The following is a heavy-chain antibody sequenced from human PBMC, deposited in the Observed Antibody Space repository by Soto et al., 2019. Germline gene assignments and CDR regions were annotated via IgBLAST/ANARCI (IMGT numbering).Heavy chain of an antibody. V-gene: IGHV2-5*02. CDR2: IYWDDDK. CDR3: AHSVLRTAFALVTTTATYFAF. CDR1: GFSLTTSGVG. D-gene: IGHD3-3*01. J-gene: IGHJ4*02. Sequence: QVTLNESGPTQVKPRQTLTLTCTFSGFSLTTSGVGVDWIRQSPGKAPEWLALIYWDDDKRYSPSLKSRFTITKDKSKNHVVLKMAELDPADTANYFCAHSVLRTAFALVTTTATYFAFWGQETPDAVSS.